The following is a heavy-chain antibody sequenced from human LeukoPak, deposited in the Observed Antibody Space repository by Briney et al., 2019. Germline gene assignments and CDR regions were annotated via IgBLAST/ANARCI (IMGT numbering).Heavy chain of an antibody. CDR3: AREGEPYSSGWYIGGY. Sequence: PGRSLRLSCAASGFTFSTCAMHWVRQAPGKGLEWVALISYHGNNEYYADSVKGRFTISRDNSKNTLYLQMNSLRPEDTAVYYCAREGEPYSSGWYIGGYWGQGTLVTVSS. CDR2: ISYHGNNE. J-gene: IGHJ4*02. V-gene: IGHV3-30-3*01. D-gene: IGHD6-19*01. CDR1: GFTFSTCA.